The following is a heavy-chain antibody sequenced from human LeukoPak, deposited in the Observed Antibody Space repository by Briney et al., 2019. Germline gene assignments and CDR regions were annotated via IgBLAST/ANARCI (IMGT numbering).Heavy chain of an antibody. J-gene: IGHJ4*02. V-gene: IGHV4-34*01. D-gene: IGHD3-10*01. CDR3: ARGHLWFGY. CDR2: INHSGST. CDR1: GGSISSYY. Sequence: SETLSLTCTVSGGSISSYYWSWIRQPPGKGLEWIGEINHSGSTNYNPSLKSRVTISVDTSKNQFSLKLSSVTAADTAVYYCARGHLWFGYWGQGTLVTVSS.